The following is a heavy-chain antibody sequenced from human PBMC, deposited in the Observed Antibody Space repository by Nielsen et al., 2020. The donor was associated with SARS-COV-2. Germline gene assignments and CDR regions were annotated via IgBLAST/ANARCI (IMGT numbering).Heavy chain of an antibody. CDR3: AKDKGLSGSGHSFDY. CDR2: IYSDGSST. D-gene: IGHD6-19*01. J-gene: IGHJ4*02. Sequence: GGSLRLSCAASGFTFSSYGMHWVRQAPGKGLEWVSIIYSDGSSTYYVDSVKGRFTISRDNSKNTLYLQMNSLRAEDTAVYYCAKDKGLSGSGHSFDYWGQGTLVTVSS. V-gene: IGHV3-23*03. CDR1: GFTFSSYG.